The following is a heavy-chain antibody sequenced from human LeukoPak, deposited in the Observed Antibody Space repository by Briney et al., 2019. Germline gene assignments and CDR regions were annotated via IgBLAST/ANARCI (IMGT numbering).Heavy chain of an antibody. Sequence: GGSLRLSCAASGFTFSSYSMNWVRQAPGEGLEWVSSISSSSRYIYYADSVKGRFTISRDDAKNSLYLQMNSLRAEDTAVYYCARDRDNVDIVATILFDYWGQGTLVTVSS. V-gene: IGHV3-21*01. J-gene: IGHJ4*02. CDR1: GFTFSSYS. D-gene: IGHD5-12*01. CDR2: ISSSSRYI. CDR3: ARDRDNVDIVATILFDY.